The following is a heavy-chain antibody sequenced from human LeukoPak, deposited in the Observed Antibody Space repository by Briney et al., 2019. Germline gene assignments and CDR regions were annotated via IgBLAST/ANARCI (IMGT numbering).Heavy chain of an antibody. D-gene: IGHD4-23*01. V-gene: IGHV4-4*07. J-gene: IGHJ4*02. Sequence: SETLSLTCTVSGGFISSYYWSWIRQPAGKGLEWIGRIYTSGSTNYNPSLKSRVTMSVDTSKNQFSLKLSSVTAADTAVYYCARGMLDYGGNRVDSWGQGTLVTVSS. CDR1: GGFISSYY. CDR2: IYTSGST. CDR3: ARGMLDYGGNRVDS.